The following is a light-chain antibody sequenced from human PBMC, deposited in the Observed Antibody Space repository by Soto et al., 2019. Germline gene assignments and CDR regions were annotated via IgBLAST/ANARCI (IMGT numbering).Light chain of an antibody. J-gene: IGLJ1*01. CDR2: EVS. Sequence: QSALTQPPSASGSPGQSVTISCTGTSSDVGAYNYVSWYQQLPGKAPKLIIYEVSKRPSGVPDRFSGSKSGNTASLTVSGLQAEDEADYYCTSYAGTYICFDVFGTGTKVTVL. CDR3: TSYAGTYICFDV. CDR1: SSDVGAYNY. V-gene: IGLV2-8*01.